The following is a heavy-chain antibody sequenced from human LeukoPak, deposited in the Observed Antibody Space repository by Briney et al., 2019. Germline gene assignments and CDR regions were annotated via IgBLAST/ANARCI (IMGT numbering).Heavy chain of an antibody. CDR2: IYYSGST. CDR1: GGSISSSSYY. Sequence: SETLSLTCTVSGGSISSSSYYWGWIRQPPGKGLEWIGSIYYSGSTYYNPSPKSRVTISVDTSTNQLSLKLSSVTAADTAVYYCARHDIVATFGAPSNAPFDYWGQGTLVTVSS. V-gene: IGHV4-39*01. D-gene: IGHD5-12*01. J-gene: IGHJ4*02. CDR3: ARHDIVATFGAPSNAPFDY.